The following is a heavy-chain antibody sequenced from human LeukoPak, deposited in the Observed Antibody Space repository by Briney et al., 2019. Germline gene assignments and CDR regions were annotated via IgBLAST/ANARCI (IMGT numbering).Heavy chain of an antibody. V-gene: IGHV3-23*01. CDR2: IGGRGGST. J-gene: IGHJ5*02. D-gene: IGHD3-16*01. Sequence: GGSLRLSCVGSGFTFSSYTMTWVRQAPGKGLEWVSAIGGRGGSTYYADSVKGRFTTSRDNSKNTVYLQMNSLRADDTAVYYCAKEGGAWGQGTLVSVSS. CDR3: AKEGGA. CDR1: GFTFSSYT.